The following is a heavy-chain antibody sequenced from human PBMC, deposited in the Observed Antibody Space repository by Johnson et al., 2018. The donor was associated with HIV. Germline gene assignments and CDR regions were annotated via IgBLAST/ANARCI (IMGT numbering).Heavy chain of an antibody. CDR1: GFTFDDYT. CDR2: IKQDGSEK. J-gene: IGHJ3*02. V-gene: IGHV3-7*03. CDR3: ARDSSSWYPPEDAFDI. Sequence: EVQLVESGGVVVQPGGSLRLSCAASGFTFDDYTMHWVRQAPGKGLEWVANIKQDGSEKYYVDSVKGRFTISRDNAKNSLYLQMNSLRAEDTAVYYCARDSSSWYPPEDAFDIWGQWTMVTVSS. D-gene: IGHD6-13*01.